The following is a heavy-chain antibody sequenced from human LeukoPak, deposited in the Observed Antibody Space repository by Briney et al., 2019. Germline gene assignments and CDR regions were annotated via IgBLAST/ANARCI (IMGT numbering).Heavy chain of an antibody. CDR1: GFTFSTYT. D-gene: IGHD6-19*01. Sequence: GGSLRLSCAASGFTFSTYTMNWVRQAPGKGLEWVSSISDSSSYIYYADSVKGRFTISRDNAKNSLYLRMNSLRAEDTAVYYCVRESYTTVLPTIAVAGHDYWGQGTLVTVSS. CDR2: ISDSSSYI. V-gene: IGHV3-21*01. J-gene: IGHJ4*02. CDR3: VRESYTTVLPTIAVAGHDY.